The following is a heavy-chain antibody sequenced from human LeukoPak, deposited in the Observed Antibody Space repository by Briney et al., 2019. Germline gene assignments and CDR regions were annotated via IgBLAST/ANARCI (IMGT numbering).Heavy chain of an antibody. CDR1: GYTFTGYY. V-gene: IGHV1-2*06. CDR3: ARDYRGVLAPYSSSWYNLGNNWFDP. J-gene: IGHJ5*02. D-gene: IGHD6-13*01. Sequence: GASVKVSCKASGYTFTGYYMHWVRQAPGQGLEWMGRINPKSGGTNYAQKFQGRVTMTRDTSISTAYMELSRLRSDDTAVYYCARDYRGVLAPYSSSWYNLGNNWFDPWGQGTLVTVSS. CDR2: INPKSGGT.